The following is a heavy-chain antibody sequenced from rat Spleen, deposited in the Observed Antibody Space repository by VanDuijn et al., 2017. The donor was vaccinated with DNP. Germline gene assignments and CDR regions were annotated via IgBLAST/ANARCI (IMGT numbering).Heavy chain of an antibody. Sequence: EVQLVESGGGLVQPGRSLKLSCAASGFTFSDYDMAWVRQAPTKGLEWVASIRTSGGNTYYRDSVKGRFTVSRDNAKSTLYLQMDSLRSEDTATYYCARRRLFNNPYWYFDFWGPGTMVTVSS. D-gene: IGHD1-4*01. CDR2: IRTSGGNT. J-gene: IGHJ1*01. CDR3: ARRRLFNNPYWYFDF. CDR1: GFTFSDYD. V-gene: IGHV5-25*01.